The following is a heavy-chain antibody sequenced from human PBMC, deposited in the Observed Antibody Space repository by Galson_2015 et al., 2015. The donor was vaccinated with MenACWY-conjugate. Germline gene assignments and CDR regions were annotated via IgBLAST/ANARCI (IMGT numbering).Heavy chain of an antibody. CDR2: INVGSGTT. D-gene: IGHD7-27*01. CDR1: GSTFSNYA. CDR3: ARIPTWGSSFGYFDY. V-gene: IGHV1-3*01. Sequence: SVKVSCKASGSTFSNYAMHWLRQAPGQGLEYMGWINVGSGTTRSSQKFQDRVTIITDTSANTVYMELSSLRSEDTAVYFCARIPTWGSSFGYFDYWGQGILVAVSS. J-gene: IGHJ4*02.